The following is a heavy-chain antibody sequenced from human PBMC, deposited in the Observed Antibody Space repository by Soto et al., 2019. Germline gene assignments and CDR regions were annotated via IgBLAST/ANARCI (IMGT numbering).Heavy chain of an antibody. V-gene: IGHV3-48*02. J-gene: IGHJ6*02. CDR3: ARDSSTGGHYDFWIGYPKNYYYYYGMDV. CDR1: GFTFSSYS. Sequence: GGSLRLSCAASGFTFSSYSMNWVRQAPGKGLEWVSYISSSSSTIYYADSVKGRFTISRDNAKNSLYLQMNSLRDEDTAVYYCARDSSTGGHYDFWIGYPKNYYYYYGMDVWGQGTTVTVSS. D-gene: IGHD3-3*01. CDR2: ISSSSSTI.